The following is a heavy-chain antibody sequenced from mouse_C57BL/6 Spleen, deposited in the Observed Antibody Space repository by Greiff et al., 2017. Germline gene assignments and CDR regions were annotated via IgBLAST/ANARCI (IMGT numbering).Heavy chain of an antibody. J-gene: IGHJ2*01. Sequence: QVQLQQPGAELVMPGASVKLSCKASGYTFTSYWMHWVKQRPGQGLEWIGEIDPSDSYTNYNQKFKGKSTLSVDKSSSTAYMQLSSLTSEDSAVYYCARLGDNTTVGARGYDYGGQGTTLTVSS. CDR2: IDPSDSYT. V-gene: IGHV1-69*01. CDR1: GYTFTSYW. D-gene: IGHD1-1*01. CDR3: ARLGDNTTVGARGYDY.